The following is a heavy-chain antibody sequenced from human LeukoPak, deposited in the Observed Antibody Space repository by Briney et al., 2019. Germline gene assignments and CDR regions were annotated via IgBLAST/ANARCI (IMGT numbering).Heavy chain of an antibody. CDR1: GGSSSGYY. J-gene: IGHJ4*02. CDR3: ATRYDFWSGYFAY. V-gene: IGHV4-34*01. D-gene: IGHD3-3*01. Sequence: SETLSLTCAVYGGSSSGYYWSWIRQPPGKGLEWIGEINHSGSTNYNPSLKSRVTISVDTSKNQFSLKLSSVTAADTAVYYCATRYDFWSGYFAYWGQGTLVTVSS. CDR2: INHSGST.